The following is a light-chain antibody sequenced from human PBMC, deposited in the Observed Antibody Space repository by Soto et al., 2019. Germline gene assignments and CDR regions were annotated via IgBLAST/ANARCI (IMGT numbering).Light chain of an antibody. CDR2: AAS. CDR1: QGISRY. CDR3: QQYYSYLQYT. V-gene: IGKV1-8*01. J-gene: IGKJ2*01. Sequence: AIRMTQSPSSLSASTGDRVTITCRASQGISRYLAWYQQKPWKAPKLLIYAASTLQSGVPSRFSGSGSGTDFTLTSSCLQSEDFATYYCQQYYSYLQYTFGQGTKLEIK.